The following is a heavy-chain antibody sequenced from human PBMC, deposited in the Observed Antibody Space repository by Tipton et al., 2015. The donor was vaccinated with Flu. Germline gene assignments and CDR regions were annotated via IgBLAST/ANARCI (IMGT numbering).Heavy chain of an antibody. CDR1: GYTFTSYY. CDR2: INPSGGSA. D-gene: IGHD2-21*02. CDR3: ARDLLPYCGGDCYQGVDY. Sequence: QMQLVQSGAEVKKPGASVKVSCTPSGYTFTSYYMHWVRQAPGQGLEWMGIINPSGGSASYAQKFQGRVTMTRDTSTSTVYMELSSLRSEDTAVYYCARDLLPYCGGDCYQGVDYWGQGTLVTVSS. J-gene: IGHJ4*02. V-gene: IGHV1-46*01.